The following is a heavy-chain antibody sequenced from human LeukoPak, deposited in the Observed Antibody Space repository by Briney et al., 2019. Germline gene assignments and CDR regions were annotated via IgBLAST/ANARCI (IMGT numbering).Heavy chain of an antibody. D-gene: IGHD2-15*01. J-gene: IGHJ3*02. CDR1: GGSISSYY. CDR2: IYTGGST. V-gene: IGHV4-4*07. CDR3: ARAMGYSLAFDI. Sequence: SETLSLTCTVSGGSISSYYWSWIRQPAGKGLEWIGRIYTGGSTNYNPSLKSRVTLSVDTSKNQFSLKLTSVTAADTAVYYCARAMGYSLAFDIWGQGTMVTVSS.